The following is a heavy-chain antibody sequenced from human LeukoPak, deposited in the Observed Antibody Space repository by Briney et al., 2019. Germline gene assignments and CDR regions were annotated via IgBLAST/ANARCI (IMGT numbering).Heavy chain of an antibody. CDR1: GGTFSSYA. J-gene: IGHJ5*02. Sequence: ASVKVSCKASGGTFSSYAISWVRQAPGQGLEWMGGIIPIFGTANYAQKFQGRVTITTDESTSTAYMELSSLRSEDTAVYYCARTLAVAGKGDWFDPWGQGTLVTVSS. D-gene: IGHD6-19*01. CDR3: ARTLAVAGKGDWFDP. CDR2: IIPIFGTA. V-gene: IGHV1-69*05.